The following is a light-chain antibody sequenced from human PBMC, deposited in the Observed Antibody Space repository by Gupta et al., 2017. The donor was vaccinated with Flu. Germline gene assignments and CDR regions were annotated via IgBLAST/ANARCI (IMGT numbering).Light chain of an antibody. CDR2: DVS. Sequence: QSALTQPRSVSGSPGQSVTISCTGTSSDVGGYDYVSWYQQHPGKAPKLLIYDVSKRPSGVPDRFSGSKSGNTASLTISGLQAEDEAHYYCCSYAGSYSLLFGGGTKLTVL. J-gene: IGLJ3*02. CDR1: SSDVGGYDY. CDR3: CSYAGSYSLL. V-gene: IGLV2-11*01.